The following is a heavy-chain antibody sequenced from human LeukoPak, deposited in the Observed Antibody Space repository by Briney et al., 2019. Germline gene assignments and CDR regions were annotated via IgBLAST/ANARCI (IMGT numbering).Heavy chain of an antibody. Sequence: GGSLRLSCAASGFTFSNAWMSWVRQAPGKGLEWVGRIKSKTDGGTTDYAAPVKGRFTISRDDSKSIAYLQMNSLKTEDTAVYYCTRDSKEDYYYYYMDVWGKGTTVTVSS. D-gene: IGHD4-11*01. J-gene: IGHJ6*03. V-gene: IGHV3-15*01. CDR3: TRDSKEDYYYYYMDV. CDR1: GFTFSNAW. CDR2: IKSKTDGGTT.